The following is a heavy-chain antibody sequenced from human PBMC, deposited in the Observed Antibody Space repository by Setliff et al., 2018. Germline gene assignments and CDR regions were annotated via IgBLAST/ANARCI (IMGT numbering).Heavy chain of an antibody. CDR1: GYTFTSYD. V-gene: IGHV1-8*02. CDR2: VNPNSGNT. CDR3: ATEKFPGDWGDY. J-gene: IGHJ4*02. D-gene: IGHD2-21*01. Sequence: ASVKVSCKASGYTFTSYDINWVRQATGQGLEWMGWVNPNSGNTGYAQKFQGRVTMTRNTSISTAYMELSSLRSEDTAVYYCATEKFPGDWGDYWGQGTLVTVSS.